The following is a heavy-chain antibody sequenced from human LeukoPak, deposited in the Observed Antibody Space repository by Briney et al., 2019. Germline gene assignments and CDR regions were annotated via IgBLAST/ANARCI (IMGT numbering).Heavy chain of an antibody. V-gene: IGHV4-39*01. D-gene: IGHD3-3*01. CDR1: GGSISGSSYY. CDR2: IYYSGST. CDR3: ARPAGDFWSGYFFGY. J-gene: IGHJ4*02. Sequence: SETLSLTCTVSGGSISGSSYYWGWIRQPPGKGLEWIGSIYYSGSTFYNPSLESRVTVSVDTSKNQFSLKLSSATAADTAVYYCARPAGDFWSGYFFGYWGRGTLVTVSS.